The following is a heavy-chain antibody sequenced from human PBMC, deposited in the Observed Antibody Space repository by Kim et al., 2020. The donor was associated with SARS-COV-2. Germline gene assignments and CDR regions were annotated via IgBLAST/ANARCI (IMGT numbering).Heavy chain of an antibody. CDR2: IIPIFGTA. D-gene: IGHD5-12*01. J-gene: IGHJ6*02. CDR3: ARGQFVSGYDFNYYYYGMDV. V-gene: IGHV1-69*13. Sequence: SVKVSCKASGGTFSSYAISWVRQAPGQGLEWMGGIIPIFGTANYAQKFQGRVTITADESTSTAYMELSSLRSEDTAVYYCARGQFVSGYDFNYYYYGMDVWGQGTTVTGSS. CDR1: GGTFSSYA.